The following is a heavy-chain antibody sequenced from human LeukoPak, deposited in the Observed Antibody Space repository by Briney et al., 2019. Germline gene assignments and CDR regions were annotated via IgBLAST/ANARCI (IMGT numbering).Heavy chain of an antibody. J-gene: IGHJ4*02. D-gene: IGHD3-22*01. CDR3: ARTGDYYDRRYFDY. V-gene: IGHV1-69*04. CDR1: GGTFITYA. CDR2: IIPILGIA. Sequence: SVKVSCKASGGTFITYAISWVRQAPGQGLEWMGRIIPILGIANYAQKFQGRVTITADKSTSTAYMELSSLRSEDTAVYYCARTGDYYDRRYFDYWGQGTLVTVSS.